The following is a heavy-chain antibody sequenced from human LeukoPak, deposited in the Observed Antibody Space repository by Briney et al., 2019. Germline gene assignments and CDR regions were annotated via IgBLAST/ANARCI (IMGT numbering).Heavy chain of an antibody. Sequence: SETLSLTCTVSGGSISSYYWSWIRQPPGKGLEWIGYIYYSGSTNYNPSLKSRVTISVGTSKNQFSLKLSSVTAADTAVYYCARWGQDSSGYYYDFDYWGQGTLVIVSS. CDR3: ARWGQDSSGYYYDFDY. CDR2: IYYSGST. J-gene: IGHJ4*02. D-gene: IGHD3-22*01. CDR1: GGSISSYY. V-gene: IGHV4-59*01.